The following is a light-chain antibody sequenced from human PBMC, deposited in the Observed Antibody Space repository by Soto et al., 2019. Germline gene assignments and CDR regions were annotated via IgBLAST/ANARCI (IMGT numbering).Light chain of an antibody. Sequence: QSALTQPASVSGSPGQSITISCTGTSSDVGRYDYVSWYQHHPGKAPKLMIYEVSSRPSGVSHRFSGSKSGNTASLTISGLQAEDEADSYCSSYTSHTTTFGGGTKLTVL. J-gene: IGLJ2*01. CDR2: EVS. CDR1: SSDVGRYDY. V-gene: IGLV2-14*01. CDR3: SSYTSHTTT.